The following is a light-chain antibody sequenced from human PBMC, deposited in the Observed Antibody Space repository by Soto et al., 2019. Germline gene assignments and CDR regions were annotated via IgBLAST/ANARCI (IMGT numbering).Light chain of an antibody. CDR2: WAS. V-gene: IGKV4-1*01. J-gene: IGKJ4*01. Sequence: DIVMTQSPDSLAVSLGERATINCKSSQSVLYSSNNKNHLAWYQQKPGQPPKLVIDWASTREPGVPDRFSGSGSGTDFTLTINSLQAEDVAVYYCQQFYSLPLTFGGGTNVEIK. CDR1: QSVLYSSNNKNH. CDR3: QQFYSLPLT.